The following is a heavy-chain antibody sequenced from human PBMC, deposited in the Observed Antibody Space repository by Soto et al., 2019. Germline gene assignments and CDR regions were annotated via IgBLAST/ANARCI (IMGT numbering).Heavy chain of an antibody. D-gene: IGHD3-22*01. V-gene: IGHV3-43D*04. J-gene: IGHJ2*01. CDR2: ISWDGGST. CDR3: AKDSYYDSSGSSSYFDL. Sequence: EVQLVESGGVVVQPGGSLRLSCAASGFTFDDYAMHWVRQAPGKGLEWVSLISWDGGSTYYADSVKGRFTISRDNSKNSLYLQMNSLRAEDTALYYCAKDSYYDSSGSSSYFDLWGRGTLVTVSS. CDR1: GFTFDDYA.